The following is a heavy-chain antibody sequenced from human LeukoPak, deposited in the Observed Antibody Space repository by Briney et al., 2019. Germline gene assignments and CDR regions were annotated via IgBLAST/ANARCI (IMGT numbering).Heavy chain of an antibody. Sequence: EASVKVSCKASGGTFSSYAISWVRQAPGQGLEWMGRIIPISGIANYAQKFQGRVTITADKSTSTAYMELSSLRSEDTAVYYCARDRGYSSSCYYYGMDVWGQGTTVTVSS. J-gene: IGHJ6*02. CDR1: GGTFSSYA. D-gene: IGHD2-15*01. CDR2: IIPISGIA. V-gene: IGHV1-69*04. CDR3: ARDRGYSSSCYYYGMDV.